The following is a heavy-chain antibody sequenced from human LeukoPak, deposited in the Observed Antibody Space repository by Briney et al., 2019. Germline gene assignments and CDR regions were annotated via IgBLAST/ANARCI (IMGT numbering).Heavy chain of an antibody. CDR1: GGSISNSTHY. D-gene: IGHD1-1*01. CDR3: ARSGVLWNLYY. Sequence: SETLSLTCTVSGGSISNSTHYWGWIRQPPGKGLEWIGSIYYSGSTYYNPSLKSRVTISVDTSKNQFSLKLSSVTAADTAVYYCARSGVLWNLYYWGQGTLVTVSS. CDR2: IYYSGST. J-gene: IGHJ4*02. V-gene: IGHV4-39*07.